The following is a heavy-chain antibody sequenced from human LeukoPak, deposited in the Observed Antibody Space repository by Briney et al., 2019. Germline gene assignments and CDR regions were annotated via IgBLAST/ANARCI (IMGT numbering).Heavy chain of an antibody. CDR1: GGSISSYY. V-gene: IGHV4-4*07. D-gene: IGHD6-19*01. J-gene: IGHJ4*02. CDR3: ARDRYSSGCYGVYRCDY. Sequence: AEALSLTCTVSGGSISSYYWTWIRQPAGKGLEWIGRIYTSGSSNYNPSLKSRVTMSVDTSKNQFSLKLSSVTAEDTAVYYCARDRYSSGCYGVYRCDYWGQGTLVTVSS. CDR2: IYTSGSS.